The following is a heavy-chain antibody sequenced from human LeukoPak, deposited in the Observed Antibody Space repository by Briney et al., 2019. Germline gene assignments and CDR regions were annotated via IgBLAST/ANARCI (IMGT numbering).Heavy chain of an antibody. CDR1: GFTFSSYA. Sequence: GGSLRLSCAASGFTFSSYAMHWVREALGKGLEWVAVISYDGSKKNHPDSVKDRFTNSRDNSKNTLYLQMNSLRAEDTAVYYCARDDNRAGATDYWGQGTLVTVSS. J-gene: IGHJ4*02. CDR3: ARDDNRAGATDY. D-gene: IGHD1-26*01. CDR2: ISYDGSKK. V-gene: IGHV3-30*04.